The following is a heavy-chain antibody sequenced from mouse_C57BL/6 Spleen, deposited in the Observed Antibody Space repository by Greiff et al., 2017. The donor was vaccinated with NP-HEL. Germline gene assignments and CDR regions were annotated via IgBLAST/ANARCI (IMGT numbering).Heavy chain of an antibody. Sequence: QVQLQQSGPELVKPGASVKLSCKASGYTFTSYDINWVKQRPGQGLEWIGWIYSRDGSTKYNEKFKGKVTLTLDTSSSTAYMELHSLTSEDSAVYFCARSYYDYDGGYDYWGQGTTLTVSS. V-gene: IGHV1-85*01. CDR3: ARSYYDYDGGYDY. J-gene: IGHJ2*01. CDR1: GYTFTSYD. D-gene: IGHD2-4*01. CDR2: IYSRDGST.